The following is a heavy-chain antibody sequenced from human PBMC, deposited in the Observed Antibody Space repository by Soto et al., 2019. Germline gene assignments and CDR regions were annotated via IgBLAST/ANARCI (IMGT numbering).Heavy chain of an antibody. D-gene: IGHD1-7*01. CDR2: IIPIFGPP. V-gene: IGHV1-69*06. CDR3: ARGTKPGTTKRYYYGMDV. J-gene: IGHJ6*02. CDR1: GGDFSSYA. Sequence: QVQLVQSGSEVKKPGSAVRVSCKASGGDFSSYAISWVRQAPGQGLEWMGGIIPIFGPPNYAQKFQGRVTITADKSTGTVYMELSSLTSEDTDVYYCARGTKPGTTKRYYYGMDVWGQGNTVNVSS.